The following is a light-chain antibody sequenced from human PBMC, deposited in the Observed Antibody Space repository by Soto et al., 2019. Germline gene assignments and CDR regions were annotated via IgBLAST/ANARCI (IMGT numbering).Light chain of an antibody. CDR3: QQANSFPIT. Sequence: DIQMTQSPSSVSASLGDRVTITCRASQGLKFLAWYQQKPGKAPRLLIYEATNLQSGVPPRFSGSGSGTDFTLTISSLQPEDFATYFCQQANSFPITFGQGTRLEIK. CDR1: QGLKF. CDR2: EAT. V-gene: IGKV1-12*01. J-gene: IGKJ5*01.